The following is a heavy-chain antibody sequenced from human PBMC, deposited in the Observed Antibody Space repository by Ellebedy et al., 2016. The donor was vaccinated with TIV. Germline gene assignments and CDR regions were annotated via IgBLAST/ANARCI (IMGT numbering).Heavy chain of an antibody. J-gene: IGHJ4*02. CDR1: GLTFSSYA. CDR2: ISRFGDYI. CDR3: SRDINGSRD. Sequence: GESLKISCAASGLTFSSYAMSWVRQAPGKGLEWISAISRFGDYIYQADSVKGRFTISRDNAKNSVYLQMNSLRAEDTAVYYCSRDINGSRDWGQGTLVTVSS. D-gene: IGHD6-13*01. V-gene: IGHV3-21*01.